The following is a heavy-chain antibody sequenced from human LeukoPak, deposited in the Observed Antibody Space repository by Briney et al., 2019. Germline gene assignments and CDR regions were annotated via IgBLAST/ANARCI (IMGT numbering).Heavy chain of an antibody. CDR1: GFTFRTYW. J-gene: IGHJ4*02. CDR3: ARDLSSGSYRFFDN. V-gene: IGHV3-74*01. D-gene: IGHD1-26*01. Sequence: GGSLRLSCAASGFTFRTYWMHWVRQAPGKGLVWVSRISTDAGSTTGYADSVKGRFTISRDNAKNTLYLQINSLRAEDTAVYYCARDLSSGSYRFFDNWGQGTLVTVAS. CDR2: ISTDAGSTT.